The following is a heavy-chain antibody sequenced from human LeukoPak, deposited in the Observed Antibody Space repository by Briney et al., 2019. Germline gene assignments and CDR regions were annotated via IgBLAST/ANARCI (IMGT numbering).Heavy chain of an antibody. V-gene: IGHV4-39*01. Sequence: SETLSLTCTVSGGSITSSSYYWGWIRQPPGEGLEWIGSIYYSGSTYYNPSLKSRVTISVDTSKNQFSLKLSSVTAADTAVYYCARHNDFYWFDPWGQGTLVTVSS. D-gene: IGHD3-3*01. CDR2: IYYSGST. CDR3: ARHNDFYWFDP. CDR1: GGSITSSSYY. J-gene: IGHJ5*02.